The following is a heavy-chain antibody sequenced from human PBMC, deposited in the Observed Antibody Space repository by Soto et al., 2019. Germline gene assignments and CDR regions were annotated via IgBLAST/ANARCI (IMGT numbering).Heavy chain of an antibody. CDR1: GGSITSGGYY. Sequence: SETLSLTCTVSGGSITSGGYYWSWIRQHPGKGLQWIGYISFSGSTFYNPSLKSRVTISAISVDTSKNQFSLKLSSVTAADTAVYYCARNYCGGDCYSPFVYWYFDLWGRGTLVTVYS. J-gene: IGHJ2*01. CDR2: ISFSGST. V-gene: IGHV4-31*03. CDR3: ARNYCGGDCYSPFVYWYFDL. D-gene: IGHD2-21*02.